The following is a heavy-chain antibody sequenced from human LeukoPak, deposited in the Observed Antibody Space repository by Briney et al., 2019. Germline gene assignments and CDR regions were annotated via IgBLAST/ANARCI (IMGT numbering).Heavy chain of an antibody. Sequence: GGSLRLSCSASGFTISSNAMSWVRQAPGQGLEWVSAISGSGGSTYCADSVKGWFTISRDTSKTTLYLQMNSLRAEDTAVYCCAKGVIAVAGSWFDTSGQGALVTVSS. J-gene: IGHJ5*02. V-gene: IGHV3-23*01. CDR1: GFTISSNA. D-gene: IGHD6-19*01. CDR2: ISGSGGST. CDR3: AKGVIAVAGSWFDT.